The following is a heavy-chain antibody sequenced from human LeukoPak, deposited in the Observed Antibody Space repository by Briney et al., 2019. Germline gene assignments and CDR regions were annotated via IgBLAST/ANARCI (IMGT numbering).Heavy chain of an antibody. CDR3: SSQHIVVVTDIRDY. J-gene: IGHJ4*02. D-gene: IGHD2-21*02. V-gene: IGHV3-30*04. CDR2: ISYDGINK. Sequence: GGSLRLSCAASASAFTFSNYAMHWVRQAPGKGLEWVAVISYDGINKYYADSVEGRFTISRDNSKNTLFLQMNSLRPEDTAVYYCSSQHIVVVTDIRDYWGQGTLVTVSS. CDR1: AFTFSNYA.